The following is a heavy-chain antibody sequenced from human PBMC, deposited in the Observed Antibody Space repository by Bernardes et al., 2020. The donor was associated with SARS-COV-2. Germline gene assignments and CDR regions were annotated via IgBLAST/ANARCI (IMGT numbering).Heavy chain of an antibody. V-gene: IGHV3-21*01. CDR3: ARDSGTLYGDYWGDYYYYYGMDV. CDR2: ISSSSSYI. J-gene: IGHJ6*02. D-gene: IGHD4-17*01. Sequence: SLRLSCAASGFTFSSYSMNWVRQAPGKGLEWVSSISSSSSYIYYADSVKGRFTISRDNAKNSLYLQMNSLRAEDTAVYYCARDSGTLYGDYWGDYYYYYGMDVWGQGTTVTVSS. CDR1: GFTFSSYS.